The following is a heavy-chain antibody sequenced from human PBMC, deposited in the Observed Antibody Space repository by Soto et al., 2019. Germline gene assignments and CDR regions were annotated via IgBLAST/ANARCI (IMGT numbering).Heavy chain of an antibody. CDR1: GFTFSSYG. V-gene: IGHV3-30*18. CDR2: ISYDGSNK. J-gene: IGHJ4*02. Sequence: QVQLVESGGGVVQPGRSLRLSCAASGFTFSSYGRHWVRQAPGKGLEWVAVISYDGSNKYYADSVKGRFTISRDNSKNTLYLQMNSLRAEDTAVYYCAKDRSAGWSDDLFDYWGQGTLVTVSS. D-gene: IGHD1-1*01. CDR3: AKDRSAGWSDDLFDY.